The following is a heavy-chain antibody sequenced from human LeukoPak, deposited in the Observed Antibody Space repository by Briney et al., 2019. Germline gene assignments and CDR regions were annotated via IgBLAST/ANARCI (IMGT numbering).Heavy chain of an antibody. J-gene: IGHJ4*02. Sequence: GSSVKISCKASGGTFSSYAISWVRQAPGQGLEWMGRIIPILGIANYAQKFQGRVTITADKSTSTAYMELSSLRSEDTAVYYCAIPSLTYIFDYWGQGTLVTVSS. CDR1: GGTFSSYA. D-gene: IGHD2-21*02. CDR3: AIPSLTYIFDY. CDR2: IIPILGIA. V-gene: IGHV1-69*04.